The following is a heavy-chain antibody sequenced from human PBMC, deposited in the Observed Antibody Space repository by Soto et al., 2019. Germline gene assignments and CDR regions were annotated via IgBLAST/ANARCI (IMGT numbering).Heavy chain of an antibody. Sequence: GASVKVSCKASGYTFTSYAMHWVRQAPGQRLEWMGWINAGNGNTKYSQKFQGQVTISADKSITTAYLQWSSLKASDTAKYYCARHSLIVSPLYVLDVWGQGTTVTVSS. CDR1: GYTFTSYA. D-gene: IGHD1-26*01. CDR3: ARHSLIVSPLYVLDV. J-gene: IGHJ6*02. V-gene: IGHV1-3*01. CDR2: INAGNGNT.